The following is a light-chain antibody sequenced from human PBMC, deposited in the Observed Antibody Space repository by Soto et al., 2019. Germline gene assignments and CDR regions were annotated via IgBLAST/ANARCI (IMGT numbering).Light chain of an antibody. CDR2: GAS. Sequence: EIVMTQSPATLSVPPGDRATLSCRASESVRSNLVWYQQKPGQAPRLLIYGASIRAADIPARFSGSGSGTQFTLTISTLQSEDFAVYCCQQYYDWPTITFGQGTRLE. CDR3: QQYYDWPTIT. J-gene: IGKJ5*01. V-gene: IGKV3-15*01. CDR1: ESVRSN.